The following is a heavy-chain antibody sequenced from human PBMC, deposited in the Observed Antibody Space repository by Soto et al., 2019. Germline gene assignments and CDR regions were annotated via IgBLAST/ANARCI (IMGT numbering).Heavy chain of an antibody. Sequence: ASVKVSCKASGYTFTSYAMNWVRQAPGQRLEWMGWINAGNGNTKYSQKFQGRVTITRDTSASTAYMELSSLRSEDTAVYHCARDSSFDASSGYLDYWGQGTPVTVSS. V-gene: IGHV1-3*01. CDR2: INAGNGNT. CDR1: GYTFTSYA. CDR3: ARDSSFDASSGYLDY. J-gene: IGHJ4*02. D-gene: IGHD3-22*01.